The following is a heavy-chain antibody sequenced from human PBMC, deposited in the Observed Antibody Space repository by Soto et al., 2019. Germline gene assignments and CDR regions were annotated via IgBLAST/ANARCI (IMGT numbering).Heavy chain of an antibody. CDR1: GYTFTNFY. V-gene: IGHV1-46*01. D-gene: IGHD4-17*01. Sequence: QVQLVQSGAEVREPGASVRLSCKASGYTFTNFYLHWVRQATGQGLEWMGIINTRGGTTAYEQKFRGRITVTRDTSTSTLYMELSNLRSEDTAVYYCARGPDDSDVPRWDYWGQGTRVTVSS. CDR3: ARGPDDSDVPRWDY. J-gene: IGHJ4*02. CDR2: INTRGGTT.